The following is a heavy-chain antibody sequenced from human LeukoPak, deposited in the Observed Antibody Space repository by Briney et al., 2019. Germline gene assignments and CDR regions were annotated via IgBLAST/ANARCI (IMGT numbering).Heavy chain of an antibody. D-gene: IGHD3-22*01. CDR2: IYSGGST. V-gene: IGHV3-66*01. Sequence: GGSLRLSCAASGFTVSSNYMSWVRQAPGKGLEWVSVIYSGGSTYYTDSVKGRFTISRDNSKNTLYLQMNSLRAEDTAVYYCARGRGSYDILFDYWGQGTLVTVSS. J-gene: IGHJ4*02. CDR3: ARGRGSYDILFDY. CDR1: GFTVSSNY.